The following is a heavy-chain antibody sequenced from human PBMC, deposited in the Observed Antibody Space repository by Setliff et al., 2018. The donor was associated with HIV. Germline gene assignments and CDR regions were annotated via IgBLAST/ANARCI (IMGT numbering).Heavy chain of an antibody. CDR3: ARDTSGGY. CDR2: IYYSGAT. V-gene: IGHV4-59*01. J-gene: IGHJ4*02. D-gene: IGHD3-10*01. CDR1: GGSISSYY. Sequence: SETLSLTCTVSGGSISSYYWNWIRQPPGKGLEWIGYIYYSGATNYNPSLKSRVTISLDTSKNQFSLKLTSVTAADTAVYYCARDTSGGYWGQGTLVTVSS.